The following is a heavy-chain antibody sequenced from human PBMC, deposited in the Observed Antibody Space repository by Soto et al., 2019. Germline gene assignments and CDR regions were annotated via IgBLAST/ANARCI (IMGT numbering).Heavy chain of an antibody. CDR3: ARRATTVTKNYYYYYGMDV. J-gene: IGHJ6*02. CDR1: GGSISSSSYY. D-gene: IGHD4-17*01. CDR2: IYYSGST. V-gene: IGHV4-39*01. Sequence: QLQLQESGPGLVKPSETLSLTCTVSGGSISSSSYYWGWIRQPPGKGLEWIGSIYYSGSTYYNPSLKSRVTISVDTSKNQFSLKLSSVTAADTAVYYCARRATTVTKNYYYYYGMDVWGQGTTVTVSS.